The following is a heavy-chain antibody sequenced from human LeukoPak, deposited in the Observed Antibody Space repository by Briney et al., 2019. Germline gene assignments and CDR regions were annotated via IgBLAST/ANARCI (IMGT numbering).Heavy chain of an antibody. J-gene: IGHJ5*02. CDR3: ARQLLSGWFDP. CDR2: IYPADSDI. CDR1: GYIINNYW. D-gene: IGHD2-15*01. Sequence: GESLEISCKGSGYIINNYWIGWVRQMPGKGLEWMGIIYPADSDIRDSPSFQGQVTISADKSISTAYLQWSSLKASDTAMYYCARQLLSGWFDPWGQGTLVTVSS. V-gene: IGHV5-51*01.